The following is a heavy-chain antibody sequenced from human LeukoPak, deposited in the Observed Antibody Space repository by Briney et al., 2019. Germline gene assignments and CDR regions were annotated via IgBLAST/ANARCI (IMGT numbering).Heavy chain of an antibody. CDR3: ARRPVGFGQYYFDY. V-gene: IGHV5-51*01. Sequence: GESLKISCKGSGYNFTNSWIAWVRQMPGKGLEWMGIIYAGDSDTTYSPSFQGQVTISVDKSISTAYLQWSSLKASDTAMYYCARRPVGFGQYYFDYWGQGTLVT. J-gene: IGHJ4*02. CDR2: IYAGDSDT. D-gene: IGHD3/OR15-3a*01. CDR1: GYNFTNSW.